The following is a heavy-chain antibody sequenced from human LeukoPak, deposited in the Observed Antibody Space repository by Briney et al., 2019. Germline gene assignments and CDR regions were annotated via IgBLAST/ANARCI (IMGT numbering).Heavy chain of an antibody. J-gene: IGHJ5*02. D-gene: IGHD2-2*01. Sequence: ASVKVSCKVSGYTLSELSMHWVRQGPGKGLEWMGGFDPEDGETIYAQKFQGRVTITTDESTSTAYMELSSLRSEDTAVYYCAREPVCGSTSCYSWFDPWGQGTLVTVSS. CDR1: GYTLSELS. CDR3: AREPVCGSTSCYSWFDP. CDR2: FDPEDGET. V-gene: IGHV1-24*01.